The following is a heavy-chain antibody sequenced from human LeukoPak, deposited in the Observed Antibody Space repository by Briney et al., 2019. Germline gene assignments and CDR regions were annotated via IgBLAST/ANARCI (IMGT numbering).Heavy chain of an antibody. V-gene: IGHV3-23*01. CDR3: ASPIHSSSWYAYYYYYMDV. J-gene: IGHJ6*03. D-gene: IGHD6-13*01. CDR2: ISGSGGYT. CDR1: KFTFSTFS. Sequence: GGSLRLSCAASKFTFSTFSMSWVRQAPGKGLEWVSSISGSGGYTYYADSVKGRFTISRDNSKNTLYLQMNRLRAEDTAVYYCASPIHSSSWYAYYYYYMDVWGKGTTVTVSS.